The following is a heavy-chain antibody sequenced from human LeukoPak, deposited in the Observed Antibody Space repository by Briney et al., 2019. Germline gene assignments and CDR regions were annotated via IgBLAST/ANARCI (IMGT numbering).Heavy chain of an antibody. J-gene: IGHJ6*02. CDR3: ARDANLYCSGGSCYSAYYYGMDV. V-gene: IGHV4-34*01. CDR2: INHSGST. CDR1: GGAFSGYY. Sequence: PSDPLSLTCTVYGGAFSGYYWSWIRQPPGKGLEWFGEINHSGSTNYNPPLKSRVTISVDTSKNQFSLKLSSVTAADTAVYYCARDANLYCSGGSCYSAYYYGMDVWGQGTTVTVSS. D-gene: IGHD2-15*01.